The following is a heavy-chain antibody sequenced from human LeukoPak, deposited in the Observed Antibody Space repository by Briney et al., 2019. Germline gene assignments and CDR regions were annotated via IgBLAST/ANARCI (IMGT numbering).Heavy chain of an antibody. CDR3: AGASSGYVDS. CDR1: GGSIGSGGYY. J-gene: IGHJ4*02. V-gene: IGHV4-31*03. Sequence: SETLSLTCTVSGGSIGSGGYYWSWIRQHPGKGLEWIGYIYYSGSTYYNPSPKSRVTVSVDTSKNQFSLKLSSVTAADTAVYYCAGASSGYVDSWGQGTLVTVSS. CDR2: IYYSGST. D-gene: IGHD3-22*01.